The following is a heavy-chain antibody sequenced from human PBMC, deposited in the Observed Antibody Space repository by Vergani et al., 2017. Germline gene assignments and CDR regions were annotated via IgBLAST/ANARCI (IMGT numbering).Heavy chain of an antibody. CDR2: IYYSGST. J-gene: IGHJ4*02. Sequence: QVQLQQWGAGLLKPSETLSLTCAVYGGSISSYYWSWIRQPPGKGLEWIGYIYYSGSTNYNPSLKSRVTISVDTSKNQFSLKLSSVTAADTAVYYCARVRLNGVVDNWGQGTLVTVSS. CDR3: ARVRLNGVVDN. V-gene: IGHV4-59*01. CDR1: GGSISSYY. D-gene: IGHD4-17*01.